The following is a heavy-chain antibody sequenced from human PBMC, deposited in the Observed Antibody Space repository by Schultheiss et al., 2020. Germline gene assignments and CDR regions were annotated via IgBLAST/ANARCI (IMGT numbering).Heavy chain of an antibody. CDR1: GGSISSGGYY. D-gene: IGHD3-10*01. CDR3: ARGRVARYYGSGSPFDY. CDR2: IYHSGST. J-gene: IGHJ4*02. V-gene: IGHV4-61*08. Sequence: SETLSLTCTVSGGSISSGGYYWSWIRQHPGKGLEWIGEIYHSGSTNYNPSLKSRVTISVDTSKNQFSLKLSSVTAADTAVYYCARGRVARYYGSGSPFDYWGQGTLVTVSS.